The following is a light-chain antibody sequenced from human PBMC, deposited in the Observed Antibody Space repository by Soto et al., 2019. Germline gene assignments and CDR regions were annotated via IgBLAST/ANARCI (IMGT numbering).Light chain of an antibody. CDR3: QQYNSYSLT. CDR1: QSISIW. V-gene: IGKV1-5*03. J-gene: IGKJ4*01. CDR2: KAS. Sequence: DIQMTQSPSTLSASVGDRVTITCRASQSISIWLAWYQQKPGKAPTLLIYKASSLESGVPSRFSGSRSGTEGTLTISSLQPDDFATYYCQQYNSYSLTFGGGTKVEIK.